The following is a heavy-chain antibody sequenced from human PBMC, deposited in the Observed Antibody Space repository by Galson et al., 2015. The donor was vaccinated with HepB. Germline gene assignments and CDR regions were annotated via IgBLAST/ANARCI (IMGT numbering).Heavy chain of an antibody. CDR1: GFTFSSYA. CDR2: ISYDGSNK. J-gene: IGHJ6*02. D-gene: IGHD5-18*01. CDR3: ARGDSYGYNYYYGMDV. V-gene: IGHV3-30-3*01. Sequence: SLRLSCAASGFTFSSYAMHWVRQAPGKGLEWVAVISYDGSNKYYADSVKGRFTISRDNSKNTLYLQMNSLRAEDTAVYYCARGDSYGYNYYYGMDVWGQGTTVTVSS.